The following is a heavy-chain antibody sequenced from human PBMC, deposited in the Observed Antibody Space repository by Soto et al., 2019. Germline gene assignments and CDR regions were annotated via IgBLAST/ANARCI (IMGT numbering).Heavy chain of an antibody. CDR2: IYPGDSDT. Sequence: GESLKISCKGSGYSFTSYWISWVRQMPGKGLEWMGIIYPGDSDTRYSPSFQGQVTISADKSISTAYLQWSSLKASDTAIYYCARQAAAGKYYYAMAVWGQGTTVTVSS. D-gene: IGHD6-13*01. J-gene: IGHJ6*02. V-gene: IGHV5-51*01. CDR1: GYSFTSYW. CDR3: ARQAAAGKYYYAMAV.